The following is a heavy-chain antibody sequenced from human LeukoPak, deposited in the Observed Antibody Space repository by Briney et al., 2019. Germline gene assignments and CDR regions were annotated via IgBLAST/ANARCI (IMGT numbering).Heavy chain of an antibody. D-gene: IGHD2-15*01. V-gene: IGHV3-30*18. J-gene: IGHJ4*02. CDR2: ISYDGSNK. CDR3: AKDLKRYCSGGSCYSFDY. Sequence: GRSLRLSCAASGFTFSSYGMHWVRQAPGKGLEWVAVISYDGSNKYYADSVKGRFTISRDSSKNTLYLQMNSLRAEDTAVYYCAKDLKRYCSGGSCYSFDYWGQGTLVTVSS. CDR1: GFTFSSYG.